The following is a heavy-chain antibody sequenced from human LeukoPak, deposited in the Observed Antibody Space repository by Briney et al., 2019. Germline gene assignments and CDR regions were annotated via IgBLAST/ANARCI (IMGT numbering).Heavy chain of an antibody. CDR1: GFTVSSNY. Sequence: GGSLRPSCVASGFTVSSNYMSWVRQAPGKGLDWVSVIYSGGSTYYADAVKGRFTISRDNSKNTLYLQMNSLRVEDSAVYYCARGLRSDYWGQGTLVTVSS. CDR2: IYSGGST. J-gene: IGHJ4*02. D-gene: IGHD4-17*01. V-gene: IGHV3-66*01. CDR3: ARGLRSDY.